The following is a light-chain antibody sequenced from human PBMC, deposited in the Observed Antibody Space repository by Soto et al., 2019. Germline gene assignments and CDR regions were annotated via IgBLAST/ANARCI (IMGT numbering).Light chain of an antibody. Sequence: IVLTQSPGTLSMSPGERATLSCRASQSVSSNYLAWYRQKPGQAPRPLIYGASSRATGIPDRFSGSGAGTDFTLTISRLEPEDVAVYYCQQYAISPFTFGQGTKVDIK. CDR1: QSVSSNY. CDR3: QQYAISPFT. J-gene: IGKJ1*01. V-gene: IGKV3-20*01. CDR2: GAS.